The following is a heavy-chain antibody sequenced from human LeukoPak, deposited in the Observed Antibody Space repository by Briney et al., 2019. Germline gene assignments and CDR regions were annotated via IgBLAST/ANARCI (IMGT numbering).Heavy chain of an antibody. D-gene: IGHD1-26*01. CDR1: GGSISSGSYY. V-gene: IGHV4-39*01. Sequence: SETLSLTCTVSGGSISSGSYYWSWIRQPAGKGLEWIGSIYYSGSTYYNPSLKSRVTISVDTSKNQFSLKLSSVTAADTAVYYCARLEAKWELLQVTNWFDPWGQGTLVTVSS. J-gene: IGHJ5*02. CDR2: IYYSGST. CDR3: ARLEAKWELLQVTNWFDP.